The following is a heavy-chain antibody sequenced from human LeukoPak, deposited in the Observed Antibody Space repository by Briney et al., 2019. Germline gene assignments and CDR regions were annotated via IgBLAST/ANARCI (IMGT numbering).Heavy chain of an antibody. CDR3: ARFCSRTSSTTVTNYFDY. V-gene: IGHV4-34*01. D-gene: IGHD2-2*01. CDR1: GGSFSGYY. CDR2: TNHSGST. Sequence: SETLSLTCAVYGGSFSGYYWSWIRQPPGKGLEWIGETNHSGSTNYNPSLKSRVTISVDTSKNQFSLRLSSVTATDTAVYYCARFCSRTSSTTVTNYFDYWGQGTLVTVSS. J-gene: IGHJ4*02.